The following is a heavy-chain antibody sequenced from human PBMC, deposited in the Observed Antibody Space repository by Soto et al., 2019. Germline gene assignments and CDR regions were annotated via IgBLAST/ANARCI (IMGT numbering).Heavy chain of an antibody. Sequence: QVQLQESGPGLVKPSETLSLTRTVSGGSVSGYFWTWIRQPPAKGLEWIGYSSYSGTTNYISSHKSRVTMSIDTAKNQFSIRLTSVSAAETAVYYCAKDGAATVSVYIDYWGQGTLVTVSS. CDR3: AKDGAATVSVYIDY. CDR2: SSYSGTT. D-gene: IGHD6-13*01. CDR1: GGSVSGYF. V-gene: IGHV4-59*02. J-gene: IGHJ4*02.